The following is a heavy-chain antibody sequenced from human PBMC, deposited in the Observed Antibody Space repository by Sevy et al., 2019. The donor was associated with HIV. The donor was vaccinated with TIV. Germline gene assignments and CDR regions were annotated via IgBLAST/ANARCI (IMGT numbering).Heavy chain of an antibody. V-gene: IGHV4-4*07. CDR2: IYTSGST. Sequence: SENLSLTCTVSGGSISSYYWSWIRQPAGKGLEWIGRIYTSGSTNYNPSLKSRVTMSVDTSKNQFSLKLSSVTAADTAVYYCARDMNLVVRGVINYGMDVWGQGTTVTVSS. J-gene: IGHJ6*02. CDR1: GGSISSYY. D-gene: IGHD3-10*01. CDR3: ARDMNLVVRGVINYGMDV.